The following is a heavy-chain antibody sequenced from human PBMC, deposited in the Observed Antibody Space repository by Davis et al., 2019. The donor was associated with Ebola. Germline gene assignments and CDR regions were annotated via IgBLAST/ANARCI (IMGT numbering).Heavy chain of an antibody. J-gene: IGHJ4*02. CDR3: AKSVAVAGPIQFDH. CDR2: IYTSGST. V-gene: IGHV4-61*09. D-gene: IGHD6-19*01. Sequence: PSETLSLTCTVSGGSISSGSYYWSWIRQPAGKGLEWIGHIYTSGSTNYNPSLKSRVTISVDTSKNQFSLKLSSVTAADTAVYYCAKSVAVAGPIQFDHWGQGTLVTVSS. CDR1: GGSISSGSYY.